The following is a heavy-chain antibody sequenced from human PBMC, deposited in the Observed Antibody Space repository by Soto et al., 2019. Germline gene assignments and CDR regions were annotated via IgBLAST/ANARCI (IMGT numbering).Heavy chain of an antibody. V-gene: IGHV3-30-3*01. CDR1: GFTFSRYV. D-gene: IGHD2-15*01. Sequence: QVQLVESGGGVVQPGRSLRLSCVASGFTFSRYVMHWFRQAPGKGLEWVAVVSHDGCNKYYADSVKGRFTISRDNSKNTLYLQMNSLRAEDTALYYCARNSRVGAVVTGFWGQGIMVTVSS. J-gene: IGHJ4*02. CDR2: VSHDGCNK. CDR3: ARNSRVGAVVTGF.